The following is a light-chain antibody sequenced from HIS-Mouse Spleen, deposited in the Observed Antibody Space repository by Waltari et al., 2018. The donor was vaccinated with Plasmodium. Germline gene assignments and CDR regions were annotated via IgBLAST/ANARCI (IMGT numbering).Light chain of an antibody. J-gene: IGLJ3*02. CDR1: ALPKKY. CDR3: YSTDSSGNHRV. CDR2: EDS. Sequence: SYELTQPPSVSVSPGQTARITCSGDALPKKYAYWYQPKSGQAPVLVIYEDSKRPSGIPEGFSGSSAGTMATWTISGAQVEDEADYYCYSTDSSGNHRVFGGGTKLTVL. V-gene: IGLV3-10*01.